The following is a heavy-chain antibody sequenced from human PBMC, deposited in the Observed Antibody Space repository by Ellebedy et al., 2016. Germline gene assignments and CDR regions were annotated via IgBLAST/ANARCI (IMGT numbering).Heavy chain of an antibody. D-gene: IGHD1-26*01. CDR2: IYYSGST. Sequence: SETLSLXXTVSGGPISSSSYYWGWIRQPPGKGLEWIGSIYYSGSTYYNPSLKSRVTTSVDTSKKQFSLKLTSVTAADTAVYYCARQRWEWELRDHVDYWGQGTLVTVSS. CDR1: GGPISSSSYY. J-gene: IGHJ4*02. CDR3: ARQRWEWELRDHVDY. V-gene: IGHV4-39*01.